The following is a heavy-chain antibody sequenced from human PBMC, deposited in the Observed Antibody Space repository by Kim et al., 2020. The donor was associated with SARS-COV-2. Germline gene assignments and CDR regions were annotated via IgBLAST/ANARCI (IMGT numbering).Heavy chain of an antibody. CDR3: ARGARGSYSAGYGMDV. Sequence: SETLSLTCAVYGGSFSGYYWSWIRQPPGKGLEWIGEINHSGSTNYNPSLKSRVTISVDTSKNQFSLKLSSVTAADTAVYYCARGARGSYSAGYGMDVWGQGTTVTVSS. D-gene: IGHD1-26*01. J-gene: IGHJ6*02. CDR1: GGSFSGYY. V-gene: IGHV4-34*01. CDR2: INHSGST.